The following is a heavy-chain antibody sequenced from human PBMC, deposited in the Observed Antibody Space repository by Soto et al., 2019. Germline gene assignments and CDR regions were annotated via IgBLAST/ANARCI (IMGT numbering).Heavy chain of an antibody. V-gene: IGHV1-69*02. CDR2: IIPILGIA. CDR3: ADRPDRRSRGLIDY. CDR1: GGTFSSYT. D-gene: IGHD1-26*01. J-gene: IGHJ4*02. Sequence: HVQLVQSGAEVKKPGSSVKVSCKASGGTFSSYTISWVRQAPGQGLEWMGRIIPILGIANYAQKFQGRVTIRADKSPSPAYTELSSLRSDDTAVYYYADRPDRRSRGLIDYWGQGTLSTVSS.